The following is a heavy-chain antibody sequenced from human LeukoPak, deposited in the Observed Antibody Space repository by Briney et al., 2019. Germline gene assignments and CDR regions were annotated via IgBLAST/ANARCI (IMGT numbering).Heavy chain of an antibody. V-gene: IGHV1-2*06. D-gene: IGHD3-10*01. Sequence: ASVKVSCKASGYTFTSYYMHWVRQAPGQGLEWMGRINPNSGGTNYAQKFQGRVTMTRDTSISTAYMELSRLRSDDTAVYYCARDYYGSGSYYAFDIWGQGTMVTVSS. CDR3: ARDYYGSGSYYAFDI. J-gene: IGHJ3*02. CDR2: INPNSGGT. CDR1: GYTFTSYY.